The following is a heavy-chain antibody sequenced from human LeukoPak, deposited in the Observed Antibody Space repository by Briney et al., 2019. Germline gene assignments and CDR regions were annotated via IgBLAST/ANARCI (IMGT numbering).Heavy chain of an antibody. CDR2: IIPIFGTA. D-gene: IGHD2-2*01. Sequence: ASVKVSCKASGGTFSSYAISWARQAPGQGLEWMGGIIPIFGTANYAQKFQGRVTITADESTSTAYMELSSLRSEDTAVYYCASGTLVVPAARRFVNWFDPWGQGTLVTVSS. CDR3: ASGTLVVPAARRFVNWFDP. CDR1: GGTFSSYA. J-gene: IGHJ5*02. V-gene: IGHV1-69*01.